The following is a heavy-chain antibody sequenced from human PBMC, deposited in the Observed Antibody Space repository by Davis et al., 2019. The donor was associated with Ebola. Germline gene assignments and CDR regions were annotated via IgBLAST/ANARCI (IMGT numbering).Heavy chain of an antibody. D-gene: IGHD5-18*01. CDR2: INPNSGGT. V-gene: IGHV1-2*02. J-gene: IGHJ6*03. CDR1: GYTFTGYY. CDR3: ASGYSYGPQDYYYYYMDV. Sequence: ASVKVPCKASGYTFTGYYMHWVRQAPGQGLEWMGWINPNSGGTNYAQKFQGRVTMTRDTSISTAYMELSRLRSDDTAVYYCASGYSYGPQDYYYYYMDVWGQGTTVTVSS.